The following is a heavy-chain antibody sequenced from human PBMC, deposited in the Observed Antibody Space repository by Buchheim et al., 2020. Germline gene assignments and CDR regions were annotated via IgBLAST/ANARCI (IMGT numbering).Heavy chain of an antibody. Sequence: QVQLQQWGAGLLKPSETLSLTCAVYGGSFSGYYWSWIRKPPGKGLEWIGEINHSGSTNYNPSLKSRVTISVDTSKNQFSLKLSSVTAADTAVYYCARGPYGDYVSRGYGMDVWGQGTT. V-gene: IGHV4-34*01. CDR3: ARGPYGDYVSRGYGMDV. D-gene: IGHD4-17*01. CDR1: GGSFSGYY. J-gene: IGHJ6*02. CDR2: INHSGST.